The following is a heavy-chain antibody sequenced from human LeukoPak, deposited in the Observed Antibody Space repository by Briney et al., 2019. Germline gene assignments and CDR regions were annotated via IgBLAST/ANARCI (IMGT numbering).Heavy chain of an antibody. CDR3: AIPPSRTYYYDSSGYYSRYYFDY. CDR2: INPSGGST. J-gene: IGHJ4*02. Sequence: VASVKVSCKASGYTFTSYYMHWVRQAPGQGLEWMGIINPSGGSTNYAQKFQGRVTITADESTSTAYMELSSLRSEDTAVYYCAIPPSRTYYYDSSGYYSRYYFDYWGQGTLVTVSS. V-gene: IGHV1-46*01. CDR1: GYTFTSYY. D-gene: IGHD3-22*01.